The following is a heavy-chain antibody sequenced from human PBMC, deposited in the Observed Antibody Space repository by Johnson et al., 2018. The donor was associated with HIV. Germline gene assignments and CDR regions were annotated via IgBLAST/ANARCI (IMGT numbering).Heavy chain of an antibody. CDR3: ARYSSSSRDTFDI. D-gene: IGHD6-13*01. CDR1: GFTFSSYG. V-gene: IGHV3-64*01. CDR2: ISSNGGST. J-gene: IGHJ3*02. Sequence: VQLVESGGGVVQPGGSLRLSCAASGFTFSSYGMHWVRQGPGKRLEFVSAISSNGGSTYYANSVKGIFTISRDNAKNSLYLQMNSLRAEDTAVYYCARYSSSSRDTFDIWGQGTMVTVSS.